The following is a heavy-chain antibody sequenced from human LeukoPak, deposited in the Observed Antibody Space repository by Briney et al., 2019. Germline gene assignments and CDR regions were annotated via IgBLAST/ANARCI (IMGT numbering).Heavy chain of an antibody. V-gene: IGHV3-66*02. D-gene: IGHD2-2*01. J-gene: IGHJ5*02. CDR1: GFTVSGNY. CDR2: VYSGGTT. Sequence: GGSLRLSCGASGFTVSGNYMTWVRQAPGKGVEWVSVVYSGGTTYYGDSVKGRFTMSRDISKNTLYLQMNGLRVDDTAVYYCARDRRYCSSTSCPPYNWFDPWGQGTLVTVSS. CDR3: ARDRRYCSSTSCPPYNWFDP.